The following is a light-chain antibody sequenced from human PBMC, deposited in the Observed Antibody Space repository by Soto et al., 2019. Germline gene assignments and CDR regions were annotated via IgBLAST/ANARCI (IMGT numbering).Light chain of an antibody. V-gene: IGKV1-5*03. CDR3: QQYNSYSGLT. J-gene: IGKJ4*01. CDR1: QSISSW. Sequence: DIQMTQSPSTLSASVGDRVTITCRASQSISSWLAWYQQKPGKAPKLLIYGASSLDSGVPSRFSGSLSGTEFTLTISNLQPDDFATYYCQQYNSYSGLTFGGGTKVEIK. CDR2: GAS.